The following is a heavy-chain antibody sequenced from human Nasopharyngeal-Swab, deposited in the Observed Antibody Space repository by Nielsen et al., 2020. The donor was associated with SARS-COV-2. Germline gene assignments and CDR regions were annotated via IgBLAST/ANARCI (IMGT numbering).Heavy chain of an antibody. V-gene: IGHV3-9*01. CDR1: GFTFDDYA. D-gene: IGHD1-26*01. Sequence: SLKISCAASGFTFDDYAMHWVRQAPGKGLEWVSGISWNSGSTGYADSVKGRFTISRDNAKNSLYLQMNSLRAEDTALYYCAKAISGWELSYYMDVWGKGTTVTVSS. CDR2: ISWNSGST. CDR3: AKAISGWELSYYMDV. J-gene: IGHJ6*03.